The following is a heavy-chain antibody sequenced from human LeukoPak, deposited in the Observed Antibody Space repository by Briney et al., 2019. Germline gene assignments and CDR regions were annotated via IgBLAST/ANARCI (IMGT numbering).Heavy chain of an antibody. CDR2: ISNGKT. Sequence: GGSLRLSCAASGFPFSSHAMSWVRQPPGKGLEWVAAISNGKTYYADSVRGRFAISRDDSTNTVYLHMNSLRDEDTALYHCVREAGYCAHLCVKTNWFDPWGQGTLVTVSS. V-gene: IGHV3-23*01. D-gene: IGHD2-15*01. CDR3: VREAGYCAHLCVKTNWFDP. J-gene: IGHJ5*02. CDR1: GFPFSSHA.